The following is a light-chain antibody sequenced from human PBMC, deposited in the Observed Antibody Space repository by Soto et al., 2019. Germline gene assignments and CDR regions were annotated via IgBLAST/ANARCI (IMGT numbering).Light chain of an antibody. Sequence: QAVVTQPASISGSPGQSITISCTGTGSAVGTYNLVSWYQQHPGKAPNLIIYEGNKRPSGVSRRFSGSKSANTASLTISGLQAEDEAEYYCCSYVDTSAFVRFGGGTKVTVL. J-gene: IGLJ3*02. V-gene: IGLV2-23*03. CDR1: GSAVGTYNL. CDR3: CSYVDTSAFVR. CDR2: EGN.